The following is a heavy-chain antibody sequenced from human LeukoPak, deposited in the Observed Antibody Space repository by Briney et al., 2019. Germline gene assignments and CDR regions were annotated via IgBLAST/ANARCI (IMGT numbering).Heavy chain of an antibody. Sequence: GGSLRLSCAASGFIFSTYTIHWVRQAPGKGLEWVAIISYDGGNEYYADSVKGRFTISRDNSKDTLYLQMNSLRAEDTALYYCARGPQRSTSYYYYYYMDVWGKGTTVTVPS. CDR2: ISYDGGNE. J-gene: IGHJ6*03. CDR3: ARGPQRSTSYYYYYYMDV. D-gene: IGHD6-6*01. CDR1: GFIFSTYT. V-gene: IGHV3-30*04.